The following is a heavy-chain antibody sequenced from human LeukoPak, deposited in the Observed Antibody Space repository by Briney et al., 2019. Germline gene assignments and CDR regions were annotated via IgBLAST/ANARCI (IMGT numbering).Heavy chain of an antibody. Sequence: ASVKVSCKVSGYTLTELSMHWVRQAPGKGLAWMGGFDPEDGETIYAQKFQGRVTMTEDTSTDTAYMELSSLRSEDTAVYYCATMVRGVTPNPFDYWGQGTLVTVSS. J-gene: IGHJ4*02. CDR3: ATMVRGVTPNPFDY. CDR2: FDPEDGET. V-gene: IGHV1-24*01. D-gene: IGHD3-10*01. CDR1: GYTLTELS.